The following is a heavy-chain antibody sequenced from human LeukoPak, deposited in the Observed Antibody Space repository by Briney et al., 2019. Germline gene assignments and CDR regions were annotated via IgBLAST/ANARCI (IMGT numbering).Heavy chain of an antibody. CDR2: ISGSGDNT. Sequence: GGSLRLSCAASGFTFSSYAMSWVRQAPGKGLEWVSGISGSGDNTYYADSVKGRFTISRDNSKNTLYVQVNSLGTEDTAAYYCAKGSYYDSSGSFYFDFWGQGTLVTVSS. D-gene: IGHD3-22*01. J-gene: IGHJ4*02. V-gene: IGHV3-23*01. CDR3: AKGSYYDSSGSFYFDF. CDR1: GFTFSSYA.